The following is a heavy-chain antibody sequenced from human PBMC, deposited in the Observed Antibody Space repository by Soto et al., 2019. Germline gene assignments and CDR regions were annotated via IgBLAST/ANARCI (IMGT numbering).Heavy chain of an antibody. J-gene: IGHJ4*02. Sequence: GSLRLSCVASGFTFSSYGMHWVRQAPGKGLEWVAIISYDGSNTYYADSVKGRFTISRDNSKNTLYLQMNSLRAEDTSVYYCAKEGGLSGSYYISSSYYFDYWGQGTQVTVSS. V-gene: IGHV3-30*18. D-gene: IGHD1-26*01. CDR3: AKEGGLSGSYYISSSYYFDY. CDR1: GFTFSSYG. CDR2: ISYDGSNT.